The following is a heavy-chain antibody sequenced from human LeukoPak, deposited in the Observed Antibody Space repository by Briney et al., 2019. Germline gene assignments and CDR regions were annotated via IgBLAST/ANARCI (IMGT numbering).Heavy chain of an antibody. J-gene: IGHJ4*02. V-gene: IGHV4-34*01. D-gene: IGHD3-22*01. CDR3: ARARGYYYDSSGTLDY. Sequence: SETLSLTCAVYGGSFSGYYWSWIRQPPGKGLEWIGEINHSGSTNYNPSLKSRVTISVDTSKNQFSLKLSSVTAADTAVYYCARARGYYYDSSGTLDYWGQGTLVTVSS. CDR1: GGSFSGYY. CDR2: INHSGST.